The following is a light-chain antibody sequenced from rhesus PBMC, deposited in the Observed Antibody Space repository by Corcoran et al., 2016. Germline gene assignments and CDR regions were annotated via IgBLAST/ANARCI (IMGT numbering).Light chain of an antibody. CDR1: QSVSSN. CDR2: GAT. Sequence: EIVLTQSPATLSLSPGERATPSCRASQSVSSNLAWYQQKPGQAPRPPVYGATSRATGIPERFSGRWSGTDFTLTINSLEPEDVGVFYGHQYSNWPLTFGGGTKVELK. V-gene: IGKV3-35*01. J-gene: IGKJ4*01. CDR3: HQYSNWPLT.